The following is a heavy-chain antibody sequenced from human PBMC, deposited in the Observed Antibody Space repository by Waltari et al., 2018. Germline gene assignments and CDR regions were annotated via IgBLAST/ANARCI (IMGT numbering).Heavy chain of an antibody. V-gene: IGHV4-59*01. J-gene: IGHJ4*02. D-gene: IGHD3-9*01. CDR3: ARDNYLTGYDY. Sequence: QVQLQESGPGLVKPSETLSLTCTVSGGSISSYYWSWIRQPPGKGLGWIGYIYYSGSTNYHPALKSRVTISVDTSKNQFSLKLSSVTAADTAVYYWARDNYLTGYDYWGQGTLVTVSS. CDR2: IYYSGST. CDR1: GGSISSYY.